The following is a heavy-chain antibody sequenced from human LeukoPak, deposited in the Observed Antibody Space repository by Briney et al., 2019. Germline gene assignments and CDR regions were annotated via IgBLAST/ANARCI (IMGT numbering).Heavy chain of an antibody. V-gene: IGHV5-51*01. CDR2: IYPGDSDT. D-gene: IGHD3-22*01. J-gene: IGHJ6*02. Sequence: GESLKISRKVSGYSFTSFWIGWVRQMPGKGLEWMGIIYPGDSDTRYSPSFQGQVTISADKSISTAYLQWSSLKASDTAMYYCARWDSSGSEAGPGGMDVWGQGTTVTVSS. CDR1: GYSFTSFW. CDR3: ARWDSSGSEAGPGGMDV.